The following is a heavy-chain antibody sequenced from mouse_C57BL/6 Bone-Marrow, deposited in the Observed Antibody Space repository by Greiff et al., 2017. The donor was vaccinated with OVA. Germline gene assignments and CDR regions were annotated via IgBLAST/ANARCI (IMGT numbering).Heavy chain of an antibody. CDR3: ARLRDYDY. Sequence: EVQLVESGGDLVKPGGSLKLSCAASGFTFSSYGMSWVRQTPDKRLEWVATISSGGSYTYYPDSVKGRFTISRDNAKNTLYLQMSSLKSEDTAMYYCARLRDYDYWGQGTTRTVSS. V-gene: IGHV5-6*01. CDR2: ISSGGSYT. D-gene: IGHD2-4*01. CDR1: GFTFSSYG. J-gene: IGHJ2*01.